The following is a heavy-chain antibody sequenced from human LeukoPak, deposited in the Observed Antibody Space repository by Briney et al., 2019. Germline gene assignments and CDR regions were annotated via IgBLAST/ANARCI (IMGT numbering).Heavy chain of an antibody. D-gene: IGHD3-10*01. V-gene: IGHV5-51*01. J-gene: IGHJ5*02. CDR2: IYPGDSDT. Sequence: GESLKISLKGSRYNLTSYWIAWVRQMPWKSLELMGIIYPGDSDTRYSPSFQGQVTISADKSISTAYLQSSSLKASDTAMYYCARSTMVRGVTRWFDPWGQGTLVTVSS. CDR1: RYNLTSYW. CDR3: ARSTMVRGVTRWFDP.